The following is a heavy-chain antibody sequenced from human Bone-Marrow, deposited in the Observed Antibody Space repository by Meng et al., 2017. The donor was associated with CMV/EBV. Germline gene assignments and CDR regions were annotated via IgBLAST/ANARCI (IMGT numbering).Heavy chain of an antibody. CDR2: INSDGSIT. CDR1: GFTLSSYW. V-gene: IGHV3-74*01. Sequence: GESLKISCAASGFTLSSYWMHWVRQAPGKGLVWVSRINSDGSITNYADSVKGRFTISRDNAKNTLYLQINSLRGEDTAVYYWAKEGLIVGARPPDYWGQGTLVTVSS. J-gene: IGHJ4*02. CDR3: AKEGLIVGARPPDY. D-gene: IGHD1-26*01.